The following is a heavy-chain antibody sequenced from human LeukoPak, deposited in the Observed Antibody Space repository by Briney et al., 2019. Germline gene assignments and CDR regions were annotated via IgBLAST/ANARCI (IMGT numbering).Heavy chain of an antibody. CDR1: GGSFSDYD. J-gene: IGHJ4*02. D-gene: IGHD5-12*01. CDR2: INHSGYT. CDR3: ARGLGEGYPDH. V-gene: IGHV4-34*01. Sequence: SETLSLTCAVYGGSFSDYDWSWIRQPPGKGLEWIGEINHSGYTNYNPSLKSRVTISGDTSKNQFSLKVSSVTAADTAVYYCARGLGEGYPDHWGQGTVVTVSP.